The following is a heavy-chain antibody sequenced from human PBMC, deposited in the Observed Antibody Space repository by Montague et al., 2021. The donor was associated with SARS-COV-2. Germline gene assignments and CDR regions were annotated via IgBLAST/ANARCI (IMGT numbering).Heavy chain of an antibody. CDR2: IYSGGST. V-gene: IGHV3-66*02. CDR3: ARDRLEWSNYYYMDV. CDR1: GFTVSSNY. D-gene: IGHD3-3*01. Sequence: SLRLSCAASGFTVSSNYMSWVRQAPGKGLEWVSVIYSGGSTYYADSVKGRFTISRGNSKNTLYLQMNSLRAEDTAVYYCARDRLEWSNYYYMDVWGKGTPVTVSS. J-gene: IGHJ6*03.